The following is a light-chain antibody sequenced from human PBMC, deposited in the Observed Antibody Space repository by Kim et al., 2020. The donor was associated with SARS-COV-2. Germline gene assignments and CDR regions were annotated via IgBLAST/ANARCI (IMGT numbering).Light chain of an antibody. CDR2: DAS. Sequence: IFLTQSPATLSVSPGDRATLSCRTSEDVRGDLAWYQQRPGQAPRLLIYDASTRASDIPARISGSGSGTKFTLTITNLQSEDFSIYYCQQYHSRPPWMFGQGTKVDIK. CDR1: EDVRGD. CDR3: QQYHSRPPWM. V-gene: IGKV3-15*01. J-gene: IGKJ1*01.